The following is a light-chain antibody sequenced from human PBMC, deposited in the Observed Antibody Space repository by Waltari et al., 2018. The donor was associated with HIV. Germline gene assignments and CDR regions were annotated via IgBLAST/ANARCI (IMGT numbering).Light chain of an antibody. CDR3: QSYDNSRSAYV. V-gene: IGLV1-40*01. J-gene: IGLJ1*01. Sequence: QSVLTQPPSVSGAPGQRLAISCSGSISNIGAGYAVHWYQQLPGTAPKLLIFGNNNRPSGVPERFSGSKSGTSASLAITGLQVEDEADYYCQSYDNSRSAYVFGIGTKVTV. CDR2: GNN. CDR1: ISNIGAGYA.